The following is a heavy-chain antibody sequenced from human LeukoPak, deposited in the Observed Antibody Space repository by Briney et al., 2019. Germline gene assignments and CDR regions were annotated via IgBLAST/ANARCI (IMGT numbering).Heavy chain of an antibody. J-gene: IGHJ4*02. Sequence: GGSLRLSCTASGFTFSNYAMAWVRQAPGKGLEWLSVLSSRSDGTYYADNAKGRFTISRDNSKNTVSLQMNSLRVDDTATYYCAKDRRLWFGQLLIDSWGQGTLVAVSS. CDR2: LSSRSDGT. CDR1: GFTFSNYA. D-gene: IGHD3-10*01. CDR3: AKDRRLWFGQLLIDS. V-gene: IGHV3-23*01.